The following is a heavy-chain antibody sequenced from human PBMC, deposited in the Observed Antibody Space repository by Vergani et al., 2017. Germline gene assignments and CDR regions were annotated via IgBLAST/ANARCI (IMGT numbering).Heavy chain of an antibody. V-gene: IGHV4-59*01. D-gene: IGHD6-6*01. J-gene: IGHJ6*02. CDR2: IYYSGRT. CDR1: GGSISSYY. Sequence: QVQLQESGPGLVKPSETLSLTCTVSGGSISSYYWSWIRQPPGKGLEWIGYIYYSGRTNYNPSLKSRVTISVDTSKNQFSLKLSSVTAADTAVYYCARVSHSSSSDGYYYYGMDVWGQGTTVTVSS. CDR3: ARVSHSSSSDGYYYYGMDV.